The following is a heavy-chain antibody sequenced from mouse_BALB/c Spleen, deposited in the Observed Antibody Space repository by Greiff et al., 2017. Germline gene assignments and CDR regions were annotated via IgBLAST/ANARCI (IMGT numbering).Heavy chain of an antibody. D-gene: IGHD3-2*01. J-gene: IGHJ4*01. Sequence: VHLVESGPGLVAPSQSLSITCTVSGFSLTSYGVHWVRQPPGKGLEWLGVIWAGGSTNYNSALMSRLSISKDNSKSQVFLKMNSLQTDDTAMYYCARERSDSSGYYYYAMDYWGQGTSVTVSS. CDR1: GFSLTSYG. V-gene: IGHV2-9*02. CDR3: ARERSDSSGYYYYAMDY. CDR2: IWAGGST.